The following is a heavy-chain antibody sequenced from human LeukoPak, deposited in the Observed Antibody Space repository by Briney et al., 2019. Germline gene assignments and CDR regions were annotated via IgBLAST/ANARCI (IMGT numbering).Heavy chain of an antibody. Sequence: GASLKVSCKPSGGTFSTYAISWVRQAPGQGLEWMGRIIPILGITNYAPKFQGRVTITADKSTSTAYMELSSLRSEDTAVYYCARTPCGSTSCYADYWGQGTLVTVSS. CDR1: GGTFSTYA. D-gene: IGHD2-2*01. CDR3: ARTPCGSTSCYADY. CDR2: IIPILGIT. J-gene: IGHJ4*02. V-gene: IGHV1-69*04.